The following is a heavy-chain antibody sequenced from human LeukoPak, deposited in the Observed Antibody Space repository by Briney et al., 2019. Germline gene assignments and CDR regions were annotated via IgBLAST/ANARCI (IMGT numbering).Heavy chain of an antibody. CDR1: GGSISSYY. J-gene: IGHJ6*03. CDR2: IYYSGST. D-gene: IGHD1-14*01. Sequence: PSGTLSLTCTVSGGSISSYYWSWIRQPPGKGLEWIGYIYYSGSTNYNPSLKSRVTISVDTSKNQFSLKLSSVTAADTAVYYCAASGSPFPMDVWGKGTTVTVSS. V-gene: IGHV4-59*08. CDR3: AASGSPFPMDV.